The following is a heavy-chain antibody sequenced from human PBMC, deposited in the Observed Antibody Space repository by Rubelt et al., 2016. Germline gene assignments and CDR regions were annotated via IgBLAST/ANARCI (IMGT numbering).Heavy chain of an antibody. Sequence: EVQLVQSGAEVKKPGESLKISCKGSGYSFTSYWIGWVRQLPGKGLEWMGVIYPGDSDTRNSPSILGEGTISADRSSSTAYLQWSSLKASDTAMYYCARLLQLWPFDYWGQGNLVTVSS. D-gene: IGHD5-18*01. V-gene: IGHV5-51*01. J-gene: IGHJ4*02. CDR2: IYPGDSDT. CDR1: GYSFTSYW. CDR3: ARLLQLWPFDY.